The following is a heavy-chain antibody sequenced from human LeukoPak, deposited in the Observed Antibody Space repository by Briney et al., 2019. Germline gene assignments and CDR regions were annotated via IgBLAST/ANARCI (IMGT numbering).Heavy chain of an antibody. CDR1: GFTFSSYS. V-gene: IGHV3-21*04. CDR2: ISSSSSYI. CDR3: AKSITFGGVIVMLEGYYFDY. J-gene: IGHJ4*02. D-gene: IGHD3-16*02. Sequence: GGSLRLSCAASGFTFSSYSMNWVRQAPGKGLEWVSSISSSSSYIYYADSVKGRFTVSRDNAKNSLYLQMNSLRAEDTAVYYCAKSITFGGVIVMLEGYYFDYWGQGTLVTVSS.